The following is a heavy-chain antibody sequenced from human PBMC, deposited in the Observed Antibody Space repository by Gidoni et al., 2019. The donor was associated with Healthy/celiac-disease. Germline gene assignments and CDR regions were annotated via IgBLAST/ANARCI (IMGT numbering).Heavy chain of an antibody. J-gene: IGHJ6*02. CDR1: GGTFSSYT. Sequence: QVQLVQSGAEVKKPGSSVKVSCQASGGTFSSYTISWVRQAPGQGLAWMGRIIPILGIANYAQKFQGRVTITADKSTSTAYMELSSLRSEDTALYYCALVPAANGGYGMDVWGQGTTVTVSS. CDR2: IIPILGIA. CDR3: ALVPAANGGYGMDV. V-gene: IGHV1-69*02. D-gene: IGHD2-2*01.